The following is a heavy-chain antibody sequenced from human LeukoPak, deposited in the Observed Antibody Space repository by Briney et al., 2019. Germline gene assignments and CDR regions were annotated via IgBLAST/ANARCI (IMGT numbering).Heavy chain of an antibody. J-gene: IGHJ4*02. V-gene: IGHV1-46*01. CDR3: ARAHADSGYDWVSRYFDY. Sequence: GGSLRLSCAASGFTFSSYVMHWVRQAPGQGLEWMGIINPSGGSTSYAQKFQGRVTMTRDMSTSTVYMELSSLRSEDTAVYYCARAHADSGYDWVSRYFDYWGQGTLVTVSS. D-gene: IGHD5-12*01. CDR2: INPSGGST. CDR1: GFTFSSYV.